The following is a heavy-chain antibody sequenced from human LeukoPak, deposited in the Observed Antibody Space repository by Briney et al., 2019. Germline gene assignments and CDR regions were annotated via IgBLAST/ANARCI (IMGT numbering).Heavy chain of an antibody. D-gene: IGHD3-22*01. J-gene: IGHJ3*02. V-gene: IGHV3-23*01. CDR3: AKGRVGHSPGYYYGNDAFDI. Sequence: GGSLRLSCAASGFTFSSYAMTWVRQAPGKGLEWGSTISGSGDIIYYADSVKGRFTISRDNPTNTLYLQMNSLRAEDTAVYYCAKGRVGHSPGYYYGNDAFDIWGQGTMVTVSS. CDR2: ISGSGDII. CDR1: GFTFSSYA.